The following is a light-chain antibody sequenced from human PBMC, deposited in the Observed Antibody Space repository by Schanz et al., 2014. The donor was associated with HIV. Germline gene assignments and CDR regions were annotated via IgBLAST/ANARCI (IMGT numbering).Light chain of an antibody. Sequence: EVVLTQSPGTLSLSAGERATLSCRASQSVSSNLAWYQQKPGQAPRLVIFGASNKAAGFSHRFSGSGSGTDFTLTINGLEPEDFAVYYCQQYGRTPYTFGQGTKLEIK. V-gene: IGKV3-20*01. CDR3: QQYGRTPYT. CDR1: QSVSSN. J-gene: IGKJ2*01. CDR2: GAS.